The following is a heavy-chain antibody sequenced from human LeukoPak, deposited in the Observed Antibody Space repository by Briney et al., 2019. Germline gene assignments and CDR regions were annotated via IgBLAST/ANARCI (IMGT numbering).Heavy chain of an antibody. Sequence: SETLSLTCTVSGGSISSGGYWSWIRQLPGKGLEWIGYIHYSGTTYYNPSLKSRVSISVDTSKNQFSLKLSSVTVADTAVYYCARDLDGYTRYDYWGQGTLVTVSS. CDR1: GGSISSGGY. D-gene: IGHD3-9*01. CDR2: IHYSGTT. CDR3: ARDLDGYTRYDY. J-gene: IGHJ4*02. V-gene: IGHV4-31*03.